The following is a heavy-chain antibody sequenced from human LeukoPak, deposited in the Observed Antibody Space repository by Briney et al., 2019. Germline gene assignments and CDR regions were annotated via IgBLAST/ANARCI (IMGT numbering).Heavy chain of an antibody. CDR2: IYYSGST. CDR3: AREVVCDY. J-gene: IGHJ4*02. V-gene: IGHV4-59*11. Sequence: SETLSLTCTVSGGSISSHYWSWIRQPPGKGLEWIGYIYYSGSTNYNPSLKSRVTISVDTSKNQFSLKLSSVTAADTAVYYCAREVVCDYWGQGTLVTVSS. D-gene: IGHD2-2*01. CDR1: GGSISSHY.